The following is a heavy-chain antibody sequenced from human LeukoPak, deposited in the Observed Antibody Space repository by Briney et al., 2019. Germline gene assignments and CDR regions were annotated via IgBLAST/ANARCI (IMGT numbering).Heavy chain of an antibody. D-gene: IGHD6-25*01. CDR3: ARDIRAAHLYYFDY. V-gene: IGHV3-7*03. CDR2: IKEDGSEK. CDR1: GFTFSSHW. J-gene: IGHJ4*02. Sequence: QAGGSLRLSCAASGFTFSSHWMTWVRQAPGKGLEWVANIKEDGSEKNYVDSVKGRFTISRDNPKNSLYLQMNSLRAEDTAVYYCARDIRAAHLYYFDYWGQGTLVTVSS.